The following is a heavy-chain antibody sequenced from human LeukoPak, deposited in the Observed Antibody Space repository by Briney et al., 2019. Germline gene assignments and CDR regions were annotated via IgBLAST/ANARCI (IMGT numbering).Heavy chain of an antibody. CDR2: IYYGGST. D-gene: IGHD2-15*01. CDR1: GGSISSSDYY. V-gene: IGHV4-39*01. Sequence: SETLSLTCTVSGGSISSSDYYWGWIRQPPGKGLEWIGSIYYGGSTYYNPSLKSRVTISVDTSMNQFSLKLSFVTTADTAVYYRARALGYCSGGSCTRGYNWFDPWGQGTLVTVPS. J-gene: IGHJ5*02. CDR3: ARALGYCSGGSCTRGYNWFDP.